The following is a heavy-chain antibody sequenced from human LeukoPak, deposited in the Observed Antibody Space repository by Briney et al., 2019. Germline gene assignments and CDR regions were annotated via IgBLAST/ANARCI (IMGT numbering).Heavy chain of an antibody. D-gene: IGHD1-1*01. CDR3: ARAGLEPPYYFDY. CDR2: IYYSGST. V-gene: IGHV4-59*01. J-gene: IGHJ4*02. Sequence: SETLSLTCTVSGGSISSYYWSWIRQPPGKGLEWIGYIYYSGSTNYNPSLKSRVTISVDTSKNQFSLKLSSVTAADTAVYYCARAGLEPPYYFDYWGQGTLVTVSS. CDR1: GGSISSYY.